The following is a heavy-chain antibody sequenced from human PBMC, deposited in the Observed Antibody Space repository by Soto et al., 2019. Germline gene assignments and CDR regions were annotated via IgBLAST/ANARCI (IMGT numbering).Heavy chain of an antibody. V-gene: IGHV3-21*01. CDR3: AGGSGHRLPDGMDV. CDR1: GFTFSSYS. CDR2: ISSSSSYI. D-gene: IGHD3-3*01. J-gene: IGHJ6*02. Sequence: EVQLVESGGGLVKPGGSLRLSCAASGFTFSSYSMNWVRQAPGKGLEWVSSISSSSSYIYYADSVKGRFTSSRDNAKHSRYRQMKCQRAEDRAVYCCAGGSGHRLPDGMDVWGQGTTVTVSS.